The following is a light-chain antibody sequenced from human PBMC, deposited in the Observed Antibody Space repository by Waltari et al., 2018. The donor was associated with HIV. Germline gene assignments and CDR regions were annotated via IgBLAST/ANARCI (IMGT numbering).Light chain of an antibody. V-gene: IGLV1-51*01. CDR2: DNN. CDR3: GTWDNSLSAGF. Sequence: QSVLTQPPSVSAPPGQKVTISCSGSSSSFGTHYVSWYQQVPGTAPKLLIYDNNRRPSGIPDRFSGSKSGTSATLAITGLQTGDEADYYCGTWDNSLSAGFFGGGTKLTVL. CDR1: SSSFGTHY. J-gene: IGLJ2*01.